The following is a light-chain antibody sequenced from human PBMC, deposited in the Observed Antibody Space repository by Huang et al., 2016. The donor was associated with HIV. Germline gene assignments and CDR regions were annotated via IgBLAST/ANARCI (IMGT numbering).Light chain of an antibody. Sequence: DIQMTQSPSSLSASVGDRVTITCQASREIGNYLNWYHQKPGKAPKLLIYDAFNLERGVPSRFSGSGSGADFTFTISSLQPEDFGTYYCQQYDNLPYTFGQGTKLEIK. CDR1: REIGNY. CDR3: QQYDNLPYT. J-gene: IGKJ2*01. V-gene: IGKV1-33*01. CDR2: DAF.